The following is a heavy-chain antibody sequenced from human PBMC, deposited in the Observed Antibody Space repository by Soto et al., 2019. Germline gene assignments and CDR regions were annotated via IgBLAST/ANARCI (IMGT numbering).Heavy chain of an antibody. D-gene: IGHD1-1*01. J-gene: IGHJ6*02. V-gene: IGHV3-30*18. CDR3: AKNNDPRAYFYYAMDV. CDR2: ISNDGTNK. Sequence: LRLSFAASRFSFGSYGIHWVRQAPGKGLEWVAVISNDGTNKYYADSVKGRFTISRDNSKKTLYLQMNSLRTEDTAVYYCAKNNDPRAYFYYAMDVWGQGTTVTVSS. CDR1: RFSFGSYG.